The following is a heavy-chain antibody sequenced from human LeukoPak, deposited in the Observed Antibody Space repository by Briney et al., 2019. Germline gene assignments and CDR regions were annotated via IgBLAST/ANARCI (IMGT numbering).Heavy chain of an antibody. D-gene: IGHD6-19*01. CDR2: ISRSGRTM. CDR3: ARWGIAVASQRGFDY. CDR1: GFTFSTYE. J-gene: IGHJ4*02. Sequence: GGSLRLSCAASGFTFSTYEMNWVRQAPGKGLEWVSYISRSGRTMHYADSVKGRFTISRDNAKNSLYLQMNSLRAEDTAIYYCARWGIAVASQRGFDYWGQGTLVTVSS. V-gene: IGHV3-48*03.